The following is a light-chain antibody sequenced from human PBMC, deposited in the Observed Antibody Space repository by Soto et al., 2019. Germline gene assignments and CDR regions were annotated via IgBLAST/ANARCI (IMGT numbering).Light chain of an antibody. V-gene: IGKV3-20*01. CDR2: GAS. Sequence: EIVLTHSPGTLSLSPGEIATLSCRASQSVSSSYLAWYQQKPGQAPRLLIYGASSRATGIPDRFSGSGSGTDFTLTISRLEPEDFAVYYSQQYSSSPLTFGGGTKVDIK. CDR3: QQYSSSPLT. J-gene: IGKJ4*01. CDR1: QSVSSSY.